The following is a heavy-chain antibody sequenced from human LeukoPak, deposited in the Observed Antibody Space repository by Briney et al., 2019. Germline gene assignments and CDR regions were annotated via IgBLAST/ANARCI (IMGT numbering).Heavy chain of an antibody. CDR3: ARAVGSNWYASDY. CDR1: GGSISGYY. V-gene: IGHV4-59*01. CDR2: IYSSGST. J-gene: IGHJ4*02. Sequence: PSETLSLTCTVSGGSISGYYWSWIRQPPGKGLEWIGYIYSSGSTNYNPSLKSRVTISLDTSKSQFSLKLSSVTAAATAVYYCARAVGSNWYASDYWGQGTLVTVSS. D-gene: IGHD6-13*01.